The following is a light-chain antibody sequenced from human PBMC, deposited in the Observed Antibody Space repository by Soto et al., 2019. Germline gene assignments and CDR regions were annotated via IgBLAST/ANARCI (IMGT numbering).Light chain of an antibody. CDR2: KDT. CDR1: SLPKQY. Sequence: SYELTQPPPVSVSPGQTARINCSGDSLPKQYSYWYQQKPGQAPVLLIYKDTERPSGIPERFSGSSSGATVTLTIRGVQAEDESDYYCQSTDTTRTYVVFGGGTKVTVL. V-gene: IGLV3-25*02. J-gene: IGLJ2*01. CDR3: QSTDTTRTYVV.